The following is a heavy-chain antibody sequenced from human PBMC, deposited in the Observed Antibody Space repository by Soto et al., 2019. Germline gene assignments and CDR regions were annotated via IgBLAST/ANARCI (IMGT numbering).Heavy chain of an antibody. CDR3: ARESAVYSISGYYYYGMDV. Sequence: SETLSLTCTVSGGSISSYYWSWIRQPPGKGLEWIGYIYYGGSTNYNPSLKSRVTISVDTSKNQFSLKLSSVTAADTAVYYCARESAVYSISGYYYYGMDVWGQGTTVTVSS. V-gene: IGHV4-59*01. CDR2: IYYGGST. J-gene: IGHJ6*02. CDR1: GGSISSYY. D-gene: IGHD4-4*01.